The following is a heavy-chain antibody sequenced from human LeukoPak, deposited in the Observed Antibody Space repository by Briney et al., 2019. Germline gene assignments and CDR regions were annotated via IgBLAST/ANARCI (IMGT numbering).Heavy chain of an antibody. CDR2: ISGSGGST. J-gene: IGHJ6*03. CDR3: AKCRGSSSDYYYYYYMDV. CDR1: GFTFSSYA. V-gene: IGHV3-23*01. D-gene: IGHD6-6*01. Sequence: HPGGSLRLSCAASGFTFSSYAMSWVRQAPGKGLEWVSAISGSGGSTYYADSVKGRFTISRDNSKNTLYLQMNSLRAEDTAVYYCAKCRGSSSDYYYYYYMDVWGKGTTVTVSS.